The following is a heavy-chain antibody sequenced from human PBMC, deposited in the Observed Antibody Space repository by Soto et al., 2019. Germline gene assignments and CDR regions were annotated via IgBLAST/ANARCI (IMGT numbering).Heavy chain of an antibody. V-gene: IGHV1-18*01. CDR2: VSAYNGNT. J-gene: IGHJ4*02. CDR3: ARDLQNIVVVVAATSPSGY. CDR1: GYTFTSYG. D-gene: IGHD2-15*01. Sequence: QVQLVQSGAEVKKPGASVKVSCKASGYTFTSYGISWVRQAPGQGLEWMGWVSAYNGNTNYAQKLQGRVTMTIDTSTSTAYMELRSLRSDDTAVYYCARDLQNIVVVVAATSPSGYWGQGTLVTVSS.